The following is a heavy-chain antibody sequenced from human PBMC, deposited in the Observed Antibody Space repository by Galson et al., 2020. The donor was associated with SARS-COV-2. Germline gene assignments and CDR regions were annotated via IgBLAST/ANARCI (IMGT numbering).Heavy chain of an antibody. J-gene: IGHJ2*01. Sequence: SQTLSLTCTVSRGSIRSYYWSWIRPPPGKGLEWIGYIYYSGSTNNNPSLTSRATLSVDTSKNQSPLNLSSVTAADTAVYYCARVGKAVLTSDWYVDLCGRGTLVTVSS. CDR1: RGSIRSYY. V-gene: IGHV4-59*01. CDR3: ARVGKAVLTSDWYVDL. D-gene: IGHD2-8*01. CDR2: IYYSGST.